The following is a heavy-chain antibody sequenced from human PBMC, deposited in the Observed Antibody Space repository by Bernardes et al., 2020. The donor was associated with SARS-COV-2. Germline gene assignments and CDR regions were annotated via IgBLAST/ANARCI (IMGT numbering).Heavy chain of an antibody. CDR1: GGSITSSY. CDR2: VYHIGST. CDR3: ARDPGLFFTGSFDS. V-gene: IGHV4-59*01. J-gene: IGHJ4*02. Sequence: SETLSLICTVSGGSITSSYWSWIRQPPGKGLEWIGYVYHIGSTSYNPSLESRVTISRDTSNSQFSLKLRSVTAADTALYYCARDPGLFFTGSFDSWGQGTLVTVSS.